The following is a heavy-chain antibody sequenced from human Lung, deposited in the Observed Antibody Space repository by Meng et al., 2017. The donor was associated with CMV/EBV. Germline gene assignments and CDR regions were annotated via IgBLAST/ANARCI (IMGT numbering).Heavy chain of an antibody. V-gene: IGHV1-2*02. CDR3: ARGSVAGTAVEWFDP. Sequence: ASXXVSXKASGYTFTGYFIHWVRQAPGQGLEWIGWINPNSGGTIYAQKFQGRFTMTRDTSITTAYLELSRLRSDDTAIYYCARGSVAGTAVEWFDPWGQGXLVTVSS. J-gene: IGHJ5*02. CDR2: INPNSGGT. CDR1: GYTFTGYF. D-gene: IGHD6-19*01.